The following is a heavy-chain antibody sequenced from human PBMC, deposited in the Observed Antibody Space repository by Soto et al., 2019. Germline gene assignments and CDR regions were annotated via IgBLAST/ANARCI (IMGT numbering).Heavy chain of an antibody. CDR1: GFSFSIYS. Sequence: EVQLVESGGGLVQPGGSLRLTCAASGFSFSIYSMNWVRQAPGKGLEWVSYIMPGSSHIFYADSVKGRFTISRDNAKNSLYLQMNNLSAEDTALYYWAIEKVGAESVHVFDIWGQGTMVTVSS. D-gene: IGHD1-26*01. CDR3: AIEKVGAESVHVFDI. V-gene: IGHV3-48*01. CDR2: IMPGSSHI. J-gene: IGHJ3*02.